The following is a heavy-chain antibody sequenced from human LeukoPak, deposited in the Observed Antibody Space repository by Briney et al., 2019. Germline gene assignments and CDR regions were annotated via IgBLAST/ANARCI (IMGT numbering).Heavy chain of an antibody. CDR1: GFIVSSNY. CDR3: ARDLRRIAGATYYYYGMDV. CDR2: IYSDGST. D-gene: IGHD1-26*01. Sequence: GGSLRLSCAASGFIVSSNYMTWVRQAPGKGLEWVSIIYSDGSTYYADSVKGRFTVSRDNSKNTLYLQMNSLRAEDTAVYYCARDLRRIAGATYYYYGMDVWGQGTTVTVSS. J-gene: IGHJ6*02. V-gene: IGHV3-53*05.